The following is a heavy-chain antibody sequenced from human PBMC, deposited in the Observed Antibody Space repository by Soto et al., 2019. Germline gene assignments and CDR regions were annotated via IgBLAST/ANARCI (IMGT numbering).Heavy chain of an antibody. CDR2: IYYSGST. J-gene: IGHJ3*02. CDR3: ARCGRAAAGPDDAFDI. Sequence: SETLSLTCTVSGGSISSGGYYWSWIRQHPGKGLEWIGYIYYSGSTYYNPSLKSRVTISVDTSKNQFSLKLSSVTAADTAVYYCARCGRAAAGPDDAFDIWGQGTMVTVSS. CDR1: GGSISSGGYY. V-gene: IGHV4-31*03. D-gene: IGHD6-13*01.